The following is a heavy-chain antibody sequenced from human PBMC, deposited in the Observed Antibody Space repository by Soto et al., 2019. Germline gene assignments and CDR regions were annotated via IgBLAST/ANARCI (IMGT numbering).Heavy chain of an antibody. V-gene: IGHV4-31*03. CDR1: GGPLSFGGHY. CDR3: GRLPSRAYDFGRDV. CDR2: LYDSETT. J-gene: IGHJ6*02. Sequence: QVHLQESGPGLVKPSQTLSLTCTVSGGPLSFGGHYWSWIRQHPGKGLEWIVYLYDSETTHYNPSLRSRLTLSVDTSKSQFTLRLPSVTAADTAVYDCGRLPSRAYDFGRDVWCQGTRVTVSS. D-gene: IGHD2-2*01.